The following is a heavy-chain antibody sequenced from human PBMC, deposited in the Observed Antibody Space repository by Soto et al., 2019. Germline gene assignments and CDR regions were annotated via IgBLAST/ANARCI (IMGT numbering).Heavy chain of an antibody. D-gene: IGHD3-3*01. CDR3: TRDAYYDFWSGYSAYYYYYMDV. Sequence: EVQLVESGGGLVQPGGSLRLSCAASGFTFSSYWMHWVRQAPGKGLVWVSRINGDGSSTTHADSVRGRFTTSRDNTKNTLYLQMNSLRAEDTAVYYCTRDAYYDFWSGYSAYYYYYMDVWGKGTTVTVSS. CDR2: INGDGSST. J-gene: IGHJ6*03. CDR1: GFTFSSYW. V-gene: IGHV3-74*01.